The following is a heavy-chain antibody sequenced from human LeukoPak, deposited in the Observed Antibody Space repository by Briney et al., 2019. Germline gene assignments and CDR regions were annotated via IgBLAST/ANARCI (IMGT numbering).Heavy chain of an antibody. CDR1: GFTFSSHW. CDR2: ISYDGSNE. D-gene: IGHD1-14*01. Sequence: GGSLRLSCAGSGFTFSSHWIGWVRQAPGKGLEWVAVISYDGSNEYYADCVKGRFTISRDNSKNTLYLQMNSLRAEDTAVYYCAKESEHWGQGTLVTVSS. J-gene: IGHJ4*02. CDR3: AKESEH. V-gene: IGHV3-30*18.